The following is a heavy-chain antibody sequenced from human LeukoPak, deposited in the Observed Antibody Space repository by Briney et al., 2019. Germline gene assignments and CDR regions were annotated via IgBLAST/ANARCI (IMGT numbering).Heavy chain of an antibody. D-gene: IGHD5-18*01. J-gene: IGHJ6*04. CDR1: GFTFSSYA. CDR2: ISYDGSNK. CDR3: VKASPGYSYGTYGLDV. Sequence: PGRSLRLSCAASGFTFSSYAMHWVRQAPGKGLEWVAVISYDGSNKYYADSVKGRFTISRDNSKTSVHLQMNSLRPEDTALYYCVKASPGYSYGTYGLDVWGTGTTVTVSS. V-gene: IGHV3-30-3*02.